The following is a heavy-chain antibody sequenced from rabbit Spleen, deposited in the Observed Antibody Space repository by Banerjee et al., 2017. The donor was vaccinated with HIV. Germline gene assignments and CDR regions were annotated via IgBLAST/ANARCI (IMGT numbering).Heavy chain of an antibody. V-gene: IGHV1S47*01. Sequence: QEQLVESGGGLVQPGGSLKLSCKASGFDLNTYGVSWVRQAPGKGLEWIAYIDPVFGATYYAPCANGRFTISSQNAQNTLYLQLNSLTVADTATYFCVRDQAGDSDYGPYYLNLWGPGTLVTVS. D-gene: IGHD2-1*01. CDR3: VRDQAGDSDYGPYYLNL. CDR2: IDPVFGAT. CDR1: GFDLNTYG. J-gene: IGHJ4*01.